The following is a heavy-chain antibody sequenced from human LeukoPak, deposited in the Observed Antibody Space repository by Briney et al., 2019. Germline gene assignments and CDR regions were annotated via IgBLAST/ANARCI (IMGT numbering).Heavy chain of an antibody. CDR2: ISGSADST. D-gene: IGHD2-15*01. J-gene: IGHJ4*02. Sequence: PGGSLRLSCSASGFTFICFAIIWLRQAPGKGLEWVSAISGSADSTYYADSVKGRFTISRDNSENTVYLQMNSLRVEDTAIYYCAYRQRAYCSGGSCFCMDYWGRGTLVTVSS. V-gene: IGHV3-23*01. CDR3: AYRQRAYCSGGSCFCMDY. CDR1: GFTFICFA.